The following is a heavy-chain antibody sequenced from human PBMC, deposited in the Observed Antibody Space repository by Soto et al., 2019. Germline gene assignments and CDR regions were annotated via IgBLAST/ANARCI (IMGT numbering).Heavy chain of an antibody. CDR1: GGSISSSSYY. J-gene: IGHJ3*02. D-gene: IGHD2-15*01. CDR2: IYYSGST. Sequence: PSETLSLTCTVSGGSISSSSYYWGWIRQPPGKGLEWIGSIYYSGSTYYNPSLKSRVTISVDTSKNQFSLKLSSVTAADTAVYYCARRLPRLGYCSGGSCSPDAFDIWGQGTMVTVSS. V-gene: IGHV4-39*07. CDR3: ARRLPRLGYCSGGSCSPDAFDI.